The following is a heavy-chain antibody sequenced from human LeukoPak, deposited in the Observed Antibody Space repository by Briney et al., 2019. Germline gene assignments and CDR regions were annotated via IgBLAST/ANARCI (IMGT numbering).Heavy chain of an antibody. J-gene: IGHJ6*02. Sequence: GGSLRLSCTASGFTFGDYAMSWVRQAPGKGLEWVGFIRSKAYGGTTEYAASVKGRFTISRDDSKSIAYLQMNSLKTEDTAVYYCTRDAIQGGMDVWGQGTTVTVSS. CDR2: IRSKAYGGTT. CDR3: TRDAIQGGMDV. D-gene: IGHD3-3*01. V-gene: IGHV3-49*04. CDR1: GFTFGDYA.